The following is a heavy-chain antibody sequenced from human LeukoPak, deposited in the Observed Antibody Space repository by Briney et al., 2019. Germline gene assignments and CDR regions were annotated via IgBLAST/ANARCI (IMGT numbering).Heavy chain of an antibody. V-gene: IGHV3-23*01. Sequence: GGSLRLSCAASGFTFSSYAMSWVRQAPGKGLEWVSAISGSGGSTYYADSVKGRFTISRDNSKNTLYLQMNSLRAEDTAVYYCAKYHIIVVVPAAINYWGQGTLVTVSS. CDR1: GFTFSSYA. D-gene: IGHD2-2*01. J-gene: IGHJ4*02. CDR3: AKYHIIVVVPAAINY. CDR2: ISGSGGST.